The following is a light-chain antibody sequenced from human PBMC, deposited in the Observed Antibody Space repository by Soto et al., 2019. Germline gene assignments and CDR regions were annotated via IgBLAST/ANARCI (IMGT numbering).Light chain of an antibody. V-gene: IGLV2-14*01. CDR3: SSYSSVSTLGV. J-gene: IGLJ3*02. CDR2: EVS. CDR1: SSDIGGYKY. Sequence: QSVLTQPASVSGSPGQSITISCTGASSDIGGYKYVSWYQQHPGKVPKLIIYEVSNRPSGVSNRFSGSKSGNTASLTISGLQAEDEADYYCSSYSSVSTLGVFGGGTKLTVL.